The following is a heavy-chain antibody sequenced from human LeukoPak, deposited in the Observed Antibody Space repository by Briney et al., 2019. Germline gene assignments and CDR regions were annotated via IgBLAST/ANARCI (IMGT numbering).Heavy chain of an antibody. J-gene: IGHJ3*02. D-gene: IGHD3-10*01. CDR3: AQGVRGVIGLGAFDI. Sequence: PGGSLRLSCAASGFTFSSYAMSWVRQAPGKGLEWVSAISGSGGSTYYVDSVKGRFTISRDNSKNTLYLQMNSLRAEDTAVYYCAQGVRGVIGLGAFDIWGQGTMVTVSS. CDR2: ISGSGGST. V-gene: IGHV3-23*01. CDR1: GFTFSSYA.